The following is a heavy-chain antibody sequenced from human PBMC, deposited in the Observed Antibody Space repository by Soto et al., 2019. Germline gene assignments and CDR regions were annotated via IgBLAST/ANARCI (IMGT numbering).Heavy chain of an antibody. V-gene: IGHV4-59*08. CDR1: GGSISSYY. CDR2: IYYSGST. CDR3: ASRYGSSFDY. Sequence: SETLSLTCTVSGGSISSYYWSWIRHPPGKGLEWIGYIYYSGSTNYNPSLKSRVTISVDTSKNQFSLKLSSVTAADTAVYYCASRYGSSFDYWGQGTLVTVSS. J-gene: IGHJ4*02. D-gene: IGHD6-13*01.